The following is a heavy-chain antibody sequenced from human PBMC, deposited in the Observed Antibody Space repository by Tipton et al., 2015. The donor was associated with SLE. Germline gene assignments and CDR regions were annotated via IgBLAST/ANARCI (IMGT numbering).Heavy chain of an antibody. D-gene: IGHD5-18*01. CDR3: ARATPGYSDWLDP. J-gene: IGHJ5*02. Sequence: TLSLTCTVSGGSITSGTYYWTWIRQPAGKGLEWIGRIYSSGSTNYNPSLKSRITISVDTSKNQFSLKLSSVTAADTAVYYCARATPGYSDWLDPWGQGTLLTVSS. CDR2: IYSSGST. CDR1: GGSITSGTYY. V-gene: IGHV4-61*02.